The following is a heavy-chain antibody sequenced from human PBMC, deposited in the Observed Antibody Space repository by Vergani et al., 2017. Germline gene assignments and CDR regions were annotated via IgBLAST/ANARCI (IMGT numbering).Heavy chain of an antibody. Sequence: EVQLLESGGGLVQPGGSLRLSCAASGFTFSSYAMSWVRQAPGKGLEWVSAISGSGGSTYYADSVKGRFTISRDNSKNTLYLQMNSLRAEDTAVYYCARGRRGIATATYYFDYWGQGTLVTVSS. CDR2: ISGSGGST. D-gene: IGHD6-13*01. CDR1: GFTFSSYA. V-gene: IGHV3-23*01. J-gene: IGHJ4*02. CDR3: ARGRRGIATATYYFDY.